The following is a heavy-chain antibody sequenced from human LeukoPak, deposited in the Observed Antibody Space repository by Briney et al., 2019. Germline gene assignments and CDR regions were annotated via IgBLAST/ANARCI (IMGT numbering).Heavy chain of an antibody. D-gene: IGHD3-22*01. CDR3: AKGPGQNDSSGYYYGWFDP. V-gene: IGHV3-23*01. CDR1: GFTFSSYA. Sequence: QPGGSLRLSCAASGFTFSSYAMSWVRQAPGKGLEWVSAISGSGGSTYYADSVKGRFTISRDNSKNTLYLQMNSLRAEDTAVYYCAKGPGQNDSSGYYYGWFDPWGQGTLVTVSS. J-gene: IGHJ5*02. CDR2: ISGSGGST.